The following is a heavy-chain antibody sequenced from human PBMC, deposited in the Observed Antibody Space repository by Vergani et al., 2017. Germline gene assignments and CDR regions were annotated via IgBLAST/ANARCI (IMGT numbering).Heavy chain of an antibody. Sequence: EVQLVESGGGLVQPGGSLRLSCAASGFTFSSYSMNWVRQAPGKGLEWVSRINSDGSSTSYADSVKGRFTISRDNAKNTLYLQMNRLRAEDTAVYYCAREGIIAAAGFDYWGQGTLVTVSS. CDR2: INSDGSST. D-gene: IGHD6-13*01. CDR1: GFTFSSYS. CDR3: AREGIIAAAGFDY. J-gene: IGHJ4*02. V-gene: IGHV3-74*01.